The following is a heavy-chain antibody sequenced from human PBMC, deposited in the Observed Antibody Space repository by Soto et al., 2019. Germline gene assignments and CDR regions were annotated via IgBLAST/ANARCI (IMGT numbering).Heavy chain of an antibody. CDR3: ARDFLFGAGPFDY. D-gene: IGHD3-16*01. Sequence: SETLSLTCTVSGGSISSYYWSWIRQPPGKGLEWIGYIYYSGSTNYNPSLKSRVTISVDTSKNQFSLKLSSVTAADTAVYYCARDFLFGAGPFDYWGQGTLVTVPQ. V-gene: IGHV4-59*01. J-gene: IGHJ4*02. CDR2: IYYSGST. CDR1: GGSISSYY.